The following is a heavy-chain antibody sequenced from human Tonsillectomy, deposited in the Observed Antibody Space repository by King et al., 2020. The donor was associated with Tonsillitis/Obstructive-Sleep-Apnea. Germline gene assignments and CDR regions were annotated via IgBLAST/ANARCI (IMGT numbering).Heavy chain of an antibody. J-gene: IGHJ4*02. V-gene: IGHV4-59*01. D-gene: IGHD3-10*01. CDR1: GGSISSYY. CDR3: ASLTIDMVRGVIIDY. Sequence: VQLQESGPGLVKPSETLSLTCTVSGGSISSYYWSWIRQPPGKGLEWIGYIYYSGSTNYNPSLKSRVTISVDTSKNQFSLKLSSVTAADTAVYYCASLTIDMVRGVIIDYWGQGTLVTVSS. CDR2: IYYSGST.